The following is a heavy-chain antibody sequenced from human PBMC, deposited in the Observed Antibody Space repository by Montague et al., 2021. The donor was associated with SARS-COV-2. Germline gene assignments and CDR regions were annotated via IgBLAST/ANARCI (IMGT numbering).Heavy chain of an antibody. J-gene: IGHJ4*02. Sequence: SLRLSCAASGFTFSSYDMYWVRQATGKGLEWVSVIGTAGDTYYPGSVKGRFTISRENAKNSLFLQMNSLRAGDTAVYYCTRGGIRDRGVAATGFGDYWGQGTLVTVSS. CDR2: IGTAGDT. CDR3: TRGGIRDRGVAATGFGDY. D-gene: IGHD6-13*01. CDR1: GFTFSSYD. V-gene: IGHV3-13*04.